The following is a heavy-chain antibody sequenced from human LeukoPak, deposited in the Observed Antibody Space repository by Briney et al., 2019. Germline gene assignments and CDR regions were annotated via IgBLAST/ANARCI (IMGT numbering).Heavy chain of an antibody. Sequence: PSETLSLTCTVSGGSISSYYRRWIRQPAGKGREGIGRIYTSESTNYTPSLKTRVTMSVDTSKNQFSLKLSSVTAADTAVYYCARGGRAAASAFDIWGHGTLVTVSS. V-gene: IGHV4-4*07. J-gene: IGHJ3*02. D-gene: IGHD6-13*01. CDR3: ARGGRAAASAFDI. CDR1: GGSISSYY. CDR2: IYTSEST.